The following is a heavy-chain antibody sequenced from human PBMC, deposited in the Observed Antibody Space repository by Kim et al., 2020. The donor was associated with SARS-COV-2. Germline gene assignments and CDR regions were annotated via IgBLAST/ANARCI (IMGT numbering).Heavy chain of an antibody. Sequence: SETLSLTCAVYGGSFSGYYWSWIRQPPGKGLEWIGEIYHSGITNYDPSLKSRVTISVDTSKSQFFLKLNSVTAADTAVYYCARSLYHSPSNSWARFDPWGQGTLVTVSS. J-gene: IGHJ5*02. CDR1: GGSFSGYY. CDR3: ARSLYHSPSNSWARFDP. D-gene: IGHD6-13*01. V-gene: IGHV4-34*01. CDR2: IYHSGIT.